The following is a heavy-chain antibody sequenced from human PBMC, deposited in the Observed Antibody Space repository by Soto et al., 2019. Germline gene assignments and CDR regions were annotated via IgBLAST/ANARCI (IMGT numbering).Heavy chain of an antibody. J-gene: IGHJ4*02. CDR3: ARKSFADQRFDN. CDR2: IYHSGST. D-gene: IGHD2-2*01. Sequence: QVQLQESGPGLVKPSGTLSLTCAVSGGSISSSCWWSWVRQSPGKGLEWIGEIYHSGSTNYNPSLKIRVTISVDKSKSQFSLKLSSVTAADTALYYCARKSFADQRFDNWGQGTLVTVSS. CDR1: GGSISSSCW. V-gene: IGHV4-4*02.